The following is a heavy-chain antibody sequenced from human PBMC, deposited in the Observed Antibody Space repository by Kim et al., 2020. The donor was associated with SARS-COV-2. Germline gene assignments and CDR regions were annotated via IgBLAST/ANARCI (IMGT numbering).Heavy chain of an antibody. CDR1: GFTFSSYA. Sequence: GGSLRLSCAASGFTFSSYAMSWVRQAPGKGLEWVSAISGSGGSTYYADSVKGRFTISRDNSKNTLYLQMNSLRAEDTAVYYCAGLGYSSGWLGDYYYGMDVWGQGTTVTVSS. CDR2: ISGSGGST. CDR3: AGLGYSSGWLGDYYYGMDV. J-gene: IGHJ6*02. D-gene: IGHD6-19*01. V-gene: IGHV3-23*01.